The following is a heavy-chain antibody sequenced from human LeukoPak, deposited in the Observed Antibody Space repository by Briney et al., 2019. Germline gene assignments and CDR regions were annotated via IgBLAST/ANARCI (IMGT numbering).Heavy chain of an antibody. CDR1: GGSIGSYY. J-gene: IGHJ6*03. CDR3: XXXXXXXXXXXVPSELDYYYYYLDV. CDR2: IYYSGRS. Sequence: PETLSLTCTVSGGSIGSYYWSWIRQPPGKGLEWIGYIYYSGRSNQNPSLKSRVTISLDTSKNQFSLKLSSVTAADTAVYYCXXXXXXXXXXXVPSELDYYYYYLDVWGKGTTVTVSS. V-gene: IGHV4-59*01. D-gene: IGHD1-14*01.